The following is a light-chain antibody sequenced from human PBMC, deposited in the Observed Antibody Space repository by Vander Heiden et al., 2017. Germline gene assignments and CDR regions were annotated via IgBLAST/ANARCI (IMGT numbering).Light chain of an antibody. Sequence: AIRMPQSPSPRPASTGERVTITCRARQGISSYLAWYQQKPGKAPKLLIYAASTLQSGVPSRFSGSGSGTDFTLTISCLQSEDFATYYCQQYYSYPITFGQGTRLEIK. CDR1: QGISSY. CDR2: AAS. V-gene: IGKV1-8*01. CDR3: QQYYSYPIT. J-gene: IGKJ5*01.